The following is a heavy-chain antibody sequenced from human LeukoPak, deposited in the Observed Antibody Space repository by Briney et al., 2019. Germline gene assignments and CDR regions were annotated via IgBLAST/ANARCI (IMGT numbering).Heavy chain of an antibody. CDR1: GLTFSSYW. V-gene: IGHV3-7*01. J-gene: IGHJ5*02. D-gene: IGHD3-22*01. CDR2: IKQDGSEK. Sequence: GGSLRLSCAASGLTFSSYWMSWVRQAPGKGLEWVANIKQDGSEKYYVDSVKGRFTISRDNAKNSLYLQMNSLRAEDTAVYYCARDRDYYYDSSGYSRVEDWFDPWGQGTLVTVSS. CDR3: ARDRDYYYDSSGYSRVEDWFDP.